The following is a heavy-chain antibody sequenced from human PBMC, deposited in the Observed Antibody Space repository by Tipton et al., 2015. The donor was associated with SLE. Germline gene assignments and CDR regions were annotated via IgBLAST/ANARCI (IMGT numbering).Heavy chain of an antibody. J-gene: IGHJ5*02. CDR2: INHSGST. D-gene: IGHD3-22*01. V-gene: IGHV4-34*01. Sequence: TLSLTCAVYGGSFSGYYWSWIRQPPGKGLEWIGEINHSGSTNYNPSLKSRVTVSVDTSKNQFSLKLSSVTAADTAVYYCARSPYDSSGYYSYNWFDPWGQGTLVTVSS. CDR3: ARSPYDSSGYYSYNWFDP. CDR1: GGSFSGYY.